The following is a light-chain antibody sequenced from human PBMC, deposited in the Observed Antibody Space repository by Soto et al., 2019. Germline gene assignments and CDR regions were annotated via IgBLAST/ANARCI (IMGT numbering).Light chain of an antibody. CDR3: GTWDSSLSAVV. CDR1: SSNIGNNY. V-gene: IGLV1-51*01. J-gene: IGLJ2*01. Sequence: QSALTQPPSVSAAPGQKVTISYSGSSSNIGNNYVSWYQQLPGTAPKLLIYDNNKRPSGIPDRFSGSKSGTSATLGITGLQTGDEADYYCGTWDSSLSAVVFGGGTKLTVL. CDR2: DNN.